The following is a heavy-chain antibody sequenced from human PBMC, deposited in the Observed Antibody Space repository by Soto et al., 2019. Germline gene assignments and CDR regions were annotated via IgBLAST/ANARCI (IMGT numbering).Heavy chain of an antibody. Sequence: SETLSLTCTVSGGSISSGGYYWSWIRQHPGKGLEWIGYIYYSGSTYYNPSLKSRVTISVDTSKNQFSLKLSSVTAADTAVYYCARSPDKWTNWFDPWGQGTLVTV. J-gene: IGHJ5*02. V-gene: IGHV4-31*03. D-gene: IGHD2-8*01. CDR2: IYYSGST. CDR3: ARSPDKWTNWFDP. CDR1: GGSISSGGYY.